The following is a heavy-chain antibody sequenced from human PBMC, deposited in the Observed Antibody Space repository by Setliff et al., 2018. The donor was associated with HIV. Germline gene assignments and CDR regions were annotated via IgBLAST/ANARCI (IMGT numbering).Heavy chain of an antibody. Sequence: GGSLRLSCAASGFTFSSYAMHWVRQAPGKGLEWVAVISYDGSNKYYADSVKGRFTISRDNSKSTLYLQMNSLRAEDTAVYYCAKAARDYYDSSGYYIGIDYWGRGTLVTVSS. CDR1: GFTFSSYA. D-gene: IGHD3-22*01. CDR2: ISYDGSNK. J-gene: IGHJ4*02. V-gene: IGHV3-30-3*01. CDR3: AKAARDYYDSSGYYIGIDY.